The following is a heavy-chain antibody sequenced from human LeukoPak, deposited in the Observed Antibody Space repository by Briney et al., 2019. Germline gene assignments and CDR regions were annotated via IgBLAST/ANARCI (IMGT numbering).Heavy chain of an antibody. Sequence: GGSLRLSCAASGFTFSSYSMNWVRQAPGKGREWGSYISSSSSTIYYADSVKGRFTISRDNAKNSLYLQMNSLRAEDTAVYYCARSSGSYYVTAFDPWGQGTLVTVSS. D-gene: IGHD1-26*01. CDR2: ISSSSSTI. CDR1: GFTFSSYS. V-gene: IGHV3-48*04. CDR3: ARSSGSYYVTAFDP. J-gene: IGHJ5*02.